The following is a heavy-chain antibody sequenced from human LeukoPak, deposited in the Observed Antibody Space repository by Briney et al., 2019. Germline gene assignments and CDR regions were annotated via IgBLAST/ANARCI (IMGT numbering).Heavy chain of an antibody. J-gene: IGHJ5*02. Sequence: SETLSLTCAVHGGSFSGYYWSWIRQPPGKGLEWIGEINHSGSTNYNPSLKSRVTISVDTSKNQFSLKLSSVTAADTAVYYCARESGSYYLNWFDPWGQGTLVTVSS. CDR2: INHSGST. CDR1: GGSFSGYY. V-gene: IGHV4-34*01. CDR3: ARESGSYYLNWFDP. D-gene: IGHD1-26*01.